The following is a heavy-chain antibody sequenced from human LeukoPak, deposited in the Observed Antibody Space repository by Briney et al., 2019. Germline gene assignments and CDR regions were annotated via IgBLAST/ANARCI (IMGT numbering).Heavy chain of an antibody. CDR3: ARTNPRNYYDSSGESFDY. J-gene: IGHJ4*02. CDR1: GGSISSYY. D-gene: IGHD3-22*01. CDR2: IYTSGST. V-gene: IGHV4-4*07. Sequence: PSETLSLTCTVSGGSISSYYWSWIRQPAGKGLEWIGRIYTSGSTNYNPSLKSRVTMSVDTSKNQFSLKLSSVTAADTAVYYCARTNPRNYYDSSGESFDYWGQGTLVTVSS.